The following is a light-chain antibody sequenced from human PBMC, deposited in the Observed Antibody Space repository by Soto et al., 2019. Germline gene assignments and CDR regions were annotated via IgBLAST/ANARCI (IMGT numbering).Light chain of an antibody. CDR1: SSDVGGYNY. V-gene: IGLV2-14*01. CDR2: EVN. CDR3: AAWDDSLTGWV. Sequence: QSALTQPASVSGSPGQSITISCTGTSSDVGGYNYVSWYQQHPGKVPKLMIYEVNNRPSGVSNRFSGSKSGNTASLTISGLQAEDEADYYCAAWDDSLTGWVFGGGTKLTVL. J-gene: IGLJ3*02.